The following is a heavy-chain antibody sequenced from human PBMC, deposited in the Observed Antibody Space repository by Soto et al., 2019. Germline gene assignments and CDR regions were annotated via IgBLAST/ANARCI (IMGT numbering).Heavy chain of an antibody. J-gene: IGHJ2*01. CDR2: SYHGGST. CDR1: GGSISSGGYS. V-gene: IGHV4-30-2*01. D-gene: IGHD2-21*02. CDR3: ARGVLVTPIWYFDL. Sequence: QLQLQESGSGLVKPSQTLSLTCAVSGGSISSGGYSWSWIRQPPGKGLEWFGYSYHGGSTYYNPSLKSRDTISVDRSKNQCSLKLSSVTAADTAVYYCARGVLVTPIWYFDLWGRATLVTVSS.